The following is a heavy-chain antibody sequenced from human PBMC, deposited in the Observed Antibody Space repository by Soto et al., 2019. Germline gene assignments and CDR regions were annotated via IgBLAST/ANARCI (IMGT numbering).Heavy chain of an antibody. CDR2: IREDGSEK. D-gene: IGHD4-4*01. CDR3: ARDYRNKGFDY. CDR1: GFTFSNYW. V-gene: IGHV3-7*05. J-gene: IGHJ4*02. Sequence: GGSLRLSCAASGFTFSNYWMSWVRQAPGKGLEWVANIREDGSEKNYADSVKGRFTISRDNTKNSLYLQMNSLRVEDTAVYYCARDYRNKGFDYWGQGTLVTVSS.